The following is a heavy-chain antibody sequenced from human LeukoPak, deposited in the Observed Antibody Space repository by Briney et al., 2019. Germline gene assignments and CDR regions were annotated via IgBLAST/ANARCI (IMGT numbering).Heavy chain of an antibody. CDR2: IIPIFGTP. D-gene: IGHD3-10*01. Sequence: ASVKVSCKTSGGTFSSYTISWVRQAPGQGLEWMGGIIPIFGTPHYAQKFQDRVTITADASTSTAYMELSSLRSEDTAVYYCASSLIYGSGSYLYYYYYMDVWGKGTTVTVSS. V-gene: IGHV1-69*13. CDR1: GGTFSSYT. CDR3: ASSLIYGSGSYLYYYYYMDV. J-gene: IGHJ6*03.